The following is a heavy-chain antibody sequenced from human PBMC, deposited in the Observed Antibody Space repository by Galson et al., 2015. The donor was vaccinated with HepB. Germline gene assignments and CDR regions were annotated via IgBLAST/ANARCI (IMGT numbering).Heavy chain of an antibody. V-gene: IGHV3-21*01. Sequence: SLRLSCAASGFTFSSYSMNWVRQAPGKGLEWVSSISSSSSYIYYADSVKGRFTISRDNAKNSLYLQMNSLRAEDTAVYYCARAAGYSSSWYYFDYWGQGTLVTVSS. CDR3: ARAAGYSSSWYYFDY. CDR1: GFTFSSYS. J-gene: IGHJ4*02. CDR2: ISSSSSYI. D-gene: IGHD6-13*01.